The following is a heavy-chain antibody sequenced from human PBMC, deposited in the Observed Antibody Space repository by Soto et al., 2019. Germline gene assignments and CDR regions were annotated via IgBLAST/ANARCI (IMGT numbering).Heavy chain of an antibody. CDR2: ISYDGTNK. J-gene: IGHJ3*02. CDR3: VKDSGNESSGSDPFDI. CDR1: GFTFSHYG. V-gene: IGHV3-30*18. D-gene: IGHD3-22*01. Sequence: QVQLVESGGGVVQPGRSLRLSCAASGFTFSHYGMHWVRQAPGKGLEWVAIISYDGTNKDYADSVRGRFTLSRDNSKSTLFLQMNSLGAEDTALYYCVKDSGNESSGSDPFDIWGPGTMVTVSS.